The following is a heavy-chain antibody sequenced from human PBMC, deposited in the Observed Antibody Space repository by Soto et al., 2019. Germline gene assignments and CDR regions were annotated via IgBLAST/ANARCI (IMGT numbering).Heavy chain of an antibody. CDR2: IHDSGNA. CDR1: GGSITNSGHY. D-gene: IGHD4-17*01. Sequence: QVQLQESGPGLVKPSQTLSLTCTVSGGSITNSGHYWSWVRQRPGKGLEWVGYIHDSGNADYNPILKSRASISVDSSKNQFSLKLTSVTAADTAKYFCARDKFSYGDNGWFDPWGRGILVTVS. V-gene: IGHV4-31*03. J-gene: IGHJ5*02. CDR3: ARDKFSYGDNGWFDP.